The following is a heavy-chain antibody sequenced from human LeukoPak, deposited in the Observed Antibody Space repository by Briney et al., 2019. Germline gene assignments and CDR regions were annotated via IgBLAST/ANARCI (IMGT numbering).Heavy chain of an antibody. V-gene: IGHV1-2*06. J-gene: IGHJ6*03. Sequence: ASVKVSCKASGYTFTGYYMHWVRQAPGQGLEWMGRINPNSGGTNYAQKFQGRVTMTRDTSISTAYMELSRLRSDDTAAYYCARDFVVPAAMYYYYYMDVWGKGTTVTVSS. CDR3: ARDFVVPAAMYYYYYMDV. CDR2: INPNSGGT. CDR1: GYTFTGYY. D-gene: IGHD2-2*01.